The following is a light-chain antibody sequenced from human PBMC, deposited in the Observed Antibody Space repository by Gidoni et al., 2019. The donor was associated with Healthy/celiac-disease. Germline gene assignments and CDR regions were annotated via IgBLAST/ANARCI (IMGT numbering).Light chain of an antibody. V-gene: IGLV2-14*03. CDR2: DVS. Sequence: QSALTQPASVSGSPGQSITISCTGTSSDVGGYNYVSWYQPHPGKAPKLMIYDVSNRPSGVSTRFSGSKSGNTASLTISGLQAEDEAYYYCSSYTSSSTLEVFGGGTKLTVL. J-gene: IGLJ2*01. CDR1: SSDVGGYNY. CDR3: SSYTSSSTLEV.